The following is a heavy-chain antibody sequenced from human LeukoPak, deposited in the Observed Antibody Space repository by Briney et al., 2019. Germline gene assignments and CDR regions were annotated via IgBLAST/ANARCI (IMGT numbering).Heavy chain of an antibody. CDR1: GFTFIAYS. J-gene: IGHJ3*02. Sequence: GGSLRLSCAASGFTFIAYSRNWVRQSPGKGLEWVSSISSSSAYIYYADSVEGRFTVSRDNAKNSLYLQMNSLRAEDTAVYYCARENFYDSSGYAAFDIWGQGTLVTVSS. CDR3: ARENFYDSSGYAAFDI. D-gene: IGHD3-22*01. V-gene: IGHV3-21*01. CDR2: ISSSSAYI.